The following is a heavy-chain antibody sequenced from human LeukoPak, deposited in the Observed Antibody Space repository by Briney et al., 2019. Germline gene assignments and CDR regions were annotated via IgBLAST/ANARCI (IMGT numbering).Heavy chain of an antibody. J-gene: IGHJ4*02. CDR1: GFTFSSYW. V-gene: IGHV3-30-3*01. CDR2: ISYDESNK. Sequence: GGSLRLSCAASGFTFSSYWMSWVRQAPGKGLGWVAAISYDESNKYYADSVKGRFTISRDNSKNTLHLQMNSLRAEDTAVYHCARDVGYGDYVATSGADYWGQGTLVTVSS. CDR3: ARDVGYGDYVATSGADY. D-gene: IGHD4-17*01.